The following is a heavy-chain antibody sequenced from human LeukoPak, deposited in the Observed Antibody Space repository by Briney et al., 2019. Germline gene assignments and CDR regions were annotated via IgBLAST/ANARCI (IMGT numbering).Heavy chain of an antibody. V-gene: IGHV4-59*01. CDR1: GGSISSYY. CDR3: VTDSSGYPYYFDY. CDR2: IYYSGST. Sequence: SETLSLTCSVSGGSISSYYWSRIRQPPGKGLEWIGHIYYSGSTSYNPSLKSRVTISVDTSKNQFSLKLSSVTAADTAIYYCVTDSSGYPYYFDYWGQGTLVTVSS. J-gene: IGHJ4*02. D-gene: IGHD3-22*01.